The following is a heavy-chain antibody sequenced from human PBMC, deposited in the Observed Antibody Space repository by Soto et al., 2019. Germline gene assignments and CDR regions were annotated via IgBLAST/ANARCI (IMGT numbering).Heavy chain of an antibody. D-gene: IGHD4-17*01. V-gene: IGHV4-30-2*01. Sequence: QLQPQESGSGLVKPSQTLSLTCAVSGGSISSGGYSWSWIRQPPGKGLEWIGYIYHSGSTYYNPSLKSRVTISVDRSKNQFSLKLSSVTAADTAVYYCASGPIGDYTDGFDYWGQGTLVTVSS. CDR2: IYHSGST. CDR1: GGSISSGGYS. CDR3: ASGPIGDYTDGFDY. J-gene: IGHJ4*02.